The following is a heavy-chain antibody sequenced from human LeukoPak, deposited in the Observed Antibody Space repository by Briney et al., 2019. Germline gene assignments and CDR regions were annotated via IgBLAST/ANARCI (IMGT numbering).Heavy chain of an antibody. D-gene: IGHD6-13*01. CDR2: SISNSCDT. CDR3: ARGVTGIYYYYYMDV. J-gene: IGHJ6*03. CDR1: VYTFTGYY. Sequence: ASVTVSRKASVYTFTGYYMHWVRQAPGQAREWVVGSISNSCDTNYAQKFQDRETSNRDTSNSTDYSLLRKLSSDHTAVYYCARGVTGIYYYYYMDVWGKGTTVTVFS. V-gene: IGHV1-2*01.